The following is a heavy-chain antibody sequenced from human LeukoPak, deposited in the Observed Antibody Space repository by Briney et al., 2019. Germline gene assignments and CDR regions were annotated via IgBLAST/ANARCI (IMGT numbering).Heavy chain of an antibody. V-gene: IGHV3-23*01. CDR2: FCGSGGET. Sequence: GGSLRLSCAASGFTFNDYGMSWVRQAPGKGLEWVSGFCGSGGETYYADSVKGRFTISRDNFKNTVHLQVTSLRADDTAIYYCAKGPRALEHGTHRFDNWGQGTRITVSS. CDR3: AKGPRALEHGTHRFDN. D-gene: IGHD1/OR15-1a*01. J-gene: IGHJ4*02. CDR1: GFTFNDYG.